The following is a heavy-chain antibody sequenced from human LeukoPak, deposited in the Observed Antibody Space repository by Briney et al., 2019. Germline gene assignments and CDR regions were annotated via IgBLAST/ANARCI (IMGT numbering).Heavy chain of an antibody. CDR3: ARETTVVTPGRSDVFDI. Sequence: PSETLSLTCTVSGGSISSHYWNWIRQPPGKGLEWIGYIYYSGSTNYNPSLKSRVTISVDTSKNQFSLKLSSVTAADTAVYYCARETTVVTPGRSDVFDIWGQGTMVTVS. CDR2: IYYSGST. V-gene: IGHV4-59*11. D-gene: IGHD4-23*01. CDR1: GGSISSHY. J-gene: IGHJ3*02.